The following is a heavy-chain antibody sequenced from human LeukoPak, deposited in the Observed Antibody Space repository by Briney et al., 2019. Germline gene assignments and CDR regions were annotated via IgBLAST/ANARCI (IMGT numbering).Heavy chain of an antibody. CDR3: ARQPTEYYYDSSGYYFEYFQH. Sequence: GESLRISCKSSGYSFTSYWISWVRQMPGKGLEWMGRIDPSDSYTNYSPSFQGHVTISADKSISTAYLQWSSLKASDTAMYYCARQPTEYYYDSSGYYFEYFQHWGQGTLVTVSS. D-gene: IGHD3-22*01. V-gene: IGHV5-10-1*01. J-gene: IGHJ1*01. CDR1: GYSFTSYW. CDR2: IDPSDSYT.